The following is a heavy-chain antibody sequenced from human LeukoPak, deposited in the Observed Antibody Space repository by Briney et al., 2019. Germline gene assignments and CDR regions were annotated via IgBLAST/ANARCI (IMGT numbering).Heavy chain of an antibody. Sequence: GGSLRLSCAASGFTFDDYGMSWVRQAPGKGLEWVSSIKWNGGSTGYAGSVKGRFTISRDNAKNSLYLQMNSLRAEDTALYYCARDGGDCSGDSCYVDYWGQGTLVTVSS. CDR2: IKWNGGST. J-gene: IGHJ4*02. D-gene: IGHD2-15*01. CDR1: GFTFDDYG. CDR3: ARDGGDCSGDSCYVDY. V-gene: IGHV3-20*04.